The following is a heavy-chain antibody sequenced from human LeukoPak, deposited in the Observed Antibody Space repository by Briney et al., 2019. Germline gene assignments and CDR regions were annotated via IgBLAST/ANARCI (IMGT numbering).Heavy chain of an antibody. Sequence: PGGSLRLSCAASGFTFSSYAMSWVRQAPGKGLEWVAVISYDGSNKYYADSVKGRFTISRDNSKNTLYLQMNSLRAEDTAVYYCAKGEWELPPPYYYYYGMDVWGQGTTVTVSS. J-gene: IGHJ6*02. CDR1: GFTFSSYA. D-gene: IGHD1-26*01. V-gene: IGHV3-30*18. CDR2: ISYDGSNK. CDR3: AKGEWELPPPYYYYYGMDV.